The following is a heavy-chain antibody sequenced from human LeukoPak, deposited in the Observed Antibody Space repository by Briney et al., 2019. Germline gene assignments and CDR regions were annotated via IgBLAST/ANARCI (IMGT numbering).Heavy chain of an antibody. J-gene: IGHJ4*02. D-gene: IGHD4-17*01. CDR2: IWCDESNK. Sequence: GGSLRLSCAASGFTFSSYGMHWVRQAPGKGLEWVAVIWCDESNKYYADSVKGRFTISRDNSKNTLYLQMNSLRAEDTAVYYCARGVTTTYYFDYWGQGTLVTVSS. CDR1: GFTFSSYG. CDR3: ARGVTTTYYFDY. V-gene: IGHV3-33*01.